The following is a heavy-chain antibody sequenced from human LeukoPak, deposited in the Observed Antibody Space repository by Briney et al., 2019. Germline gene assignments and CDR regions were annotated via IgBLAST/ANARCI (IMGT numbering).Heavy chain of an antibody. D-gene: IGHD6-19*01. CDR2: ISSSGGST. J-gene: IGHJ4*02. CDR1: GFTFSSYG. CDR3: ARGEHSSGWFYFDY. V-gene: IGHV3-23*01. Sequence: GGSLRLSCAASGFTFSSYGMHWVRQAPGKGLEWVSAISSSGGSTYYADSVKGRFTIPRDNSKNTLCLQMNSLRAEDTAVYYCARGEHSSGWFYFDYWGQGTLVTVSS.